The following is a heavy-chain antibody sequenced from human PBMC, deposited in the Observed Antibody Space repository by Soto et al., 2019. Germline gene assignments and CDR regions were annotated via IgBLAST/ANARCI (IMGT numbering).Heavy chain of an antibody. V-gene: IGHV4-39*01. CDR2: IYYSWST. CDR1: GGSISSSSYY. Sequence: PSETLSLTCAVSGGSISSSSYYWGWIRQPPGKGLEWIGIIYYSWSTYYNPSLKSRVTISVDTSKNQFSLKLSSVTAADTAVYYCARQVRWIQLWFDYWGQGTLVTVSS. J-gene: IGHJ4*02. CDR3: ARQVRWIQLWFDY. D-gene: IGHD5-18*01.